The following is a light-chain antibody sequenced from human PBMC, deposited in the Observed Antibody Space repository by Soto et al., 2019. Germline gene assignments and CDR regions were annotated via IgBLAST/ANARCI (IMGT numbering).Light chain of an antibody. CDR2: SNN. CDR1: SSNIGSNT. V-gene: IGLV1-44*01. CDR3: AAWDDSLNGWV. Sequence: QSVLTQPPSASGTPGQRVIISCSGSSSNIGSNTVNWYKQLPGTAPKLVIYSNNQRPSGVPDRFSGSKSGTSASLAISGLQSEDEADYYCAAWDDSLNGWVFGGGTKLTVL. J-gene: IGLJ3*02.